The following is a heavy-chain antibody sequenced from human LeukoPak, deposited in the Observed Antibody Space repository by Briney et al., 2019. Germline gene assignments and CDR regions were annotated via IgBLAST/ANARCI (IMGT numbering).Heavy chain of an antibody. CDR3: ASGTYGYGASGYDVFDI. Sequence: PGGSLRLSCAASGFIFSSYAMHWVRQAPGKGLEWVAVISYDGSNKYYANSVKGRFTISRDNSKNTLYLQMNSLRTEDTAVYYCASGTYGYGASGYDVFDIWGQGTMVTVSS. D-gene: IGHD5-18*01. J-gene: IGHJ3*02. CDR1: GFIFSSYA. V-gene: IGHV3-30*04. CDR2: ISYDGSNK.